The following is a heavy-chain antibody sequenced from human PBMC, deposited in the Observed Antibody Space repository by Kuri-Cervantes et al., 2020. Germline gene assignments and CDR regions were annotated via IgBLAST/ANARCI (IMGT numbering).Heavy chain of an antibody. D-gene: IGHD3-3*01. CDR3: ARSIVTYYDFWSGYSRGSRGLDY. J-gene: IGHJ4*02. CDR1: GFTFSSYG. V-gene: IGHV3-33*08. CDR2: IWYDGSNK. Sequence: GGSLRLSCAASGFTFSSYGMHWVRQAPGKGLEWVAVIWYDGSNKYYADTVKGRFTSSRDNSKNTLYLQMNSLRAEDTAVYYCARSIVTYYDFWSGYSRGSRGLDYWGQGTLVTVSS.